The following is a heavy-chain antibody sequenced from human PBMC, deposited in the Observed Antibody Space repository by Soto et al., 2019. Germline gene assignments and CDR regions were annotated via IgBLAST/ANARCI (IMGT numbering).Heavy chain of an antibody. CDR3: ARDVIAVAGSADY. V-gene: IGHV3-53*01. Sequence: GGSLRLSCAASAFTVRSNYMSWVRQAPGKGLEWVSAISSDGGTYYTDSVKGRFTISRDNFKNTLYLQMNSLTAEDTAVYYCARDVIAVAGSADYWGQGTLVTVSS. CDR2: ISSDGGT. D-gene: IGHD6-19*01. J-gene: IGHJ4*02. CDR1: AFTVRSNY.